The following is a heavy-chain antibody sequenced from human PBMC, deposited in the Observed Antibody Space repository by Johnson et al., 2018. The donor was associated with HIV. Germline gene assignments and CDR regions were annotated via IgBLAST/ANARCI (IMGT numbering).Heavy chain of an antibody. V-gene: IGHV3-7*05. CDR1: GFTFSSYA. CDR2: IKYDGIEI. J-gene: IGHJ3*02. D-gene: IGHD3-16*01. CDR3: ARGWGGQQPI. Sequence: VQLVESGGGLVQPGGSLRLSCAASGFTFSSYAMHWVRQAPGKGPQWLANIKYDGIEIYYDDSVKGRFTISRDNAKNALYLQMNSLRVEDTAIYYCARGWGGQQPIWGQGTMVTVSS.